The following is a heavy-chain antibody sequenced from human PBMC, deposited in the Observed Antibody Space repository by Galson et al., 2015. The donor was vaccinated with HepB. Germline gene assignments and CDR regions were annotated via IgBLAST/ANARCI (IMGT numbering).Heavy chain of an antibody. V-gene: IGHV2-70*04. CDR3: VRIGPAAVDS. D-gene: IGHD6-13*01. CDR2: IEWDNKK. Sequence: PALVKPTQTLTLTCTFSGFSLNSREPRVSWIRQPPGKALEWLARIEWDNKKVYSASLKTRLPISKDTSQNQVVLTLTNVDPVDTATYYCVRIGPAAVDSWGLGTLVTVSS. J-gene: IGHJ5*02. CDR1: GFSLNSREPR.